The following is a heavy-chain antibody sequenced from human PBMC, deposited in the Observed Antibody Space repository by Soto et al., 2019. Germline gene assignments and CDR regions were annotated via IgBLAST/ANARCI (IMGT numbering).Heavy chain of an antibody. CDR1: GFTFKSYV. CDR3: ANPATTMAPFYYYVMAL. J-gene: IGHJ6*02. V-gene: IGHV3-23*01. D-gene: IGHD3-10*01. Sequence: EVQLLESGGGLVQPGGSLRLSCAASGFTFKSYVMRWVRQAPGKGLEWVSTISVTGGGTYYADSVKGRFTISRDNSTNTLYLQMSSLRAEDPAVYYCANPATTMAPFYYYVMALWGQGTTVTVSS. CDR2: ISVTGGGT.